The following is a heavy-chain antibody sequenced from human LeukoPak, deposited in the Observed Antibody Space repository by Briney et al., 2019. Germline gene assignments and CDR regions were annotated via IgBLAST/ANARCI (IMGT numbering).Heavy chain of an antibody. Sequence: SVKVSCKASGGTFSSYAISWVRQAPGQGLEWMGRIIPILGIANYAQKFQGRVTITADKSTSTACMELSSLRSEDTAVYYCAREQEWEPTLEDPWGQGTLVTVSS. V-gene: IGHV1-69*04. J-gene: IGHJ5*02. CDR3: AREQEWEPTLEDP. CDR2: IIPILGIA. CDR1: GGTFSSYA. D-gene: IGHD1-26*01.